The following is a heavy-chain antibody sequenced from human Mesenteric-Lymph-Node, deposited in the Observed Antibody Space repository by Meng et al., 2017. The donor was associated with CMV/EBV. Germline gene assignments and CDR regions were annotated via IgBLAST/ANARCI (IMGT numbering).Heavy chain of an antibody. CDR1: GFTLSSYW. Sequence: GESLKISCAASGFTLSSYWMTWVRQAPGKGLEWVARSRNKANSYTTEYAASVKGRFTISRDDSKNSLYLQMKSLKTEDTAVYYCARDGGNYNLGDYWGQGTLVTVSS. V-gene: IGHV3-72*01. D-gene: IGHD1-7*01. J-gene: IGHJ4*02. CDR3: ARDGGNYNLGDY. CDR2: SRNKANSYTT.